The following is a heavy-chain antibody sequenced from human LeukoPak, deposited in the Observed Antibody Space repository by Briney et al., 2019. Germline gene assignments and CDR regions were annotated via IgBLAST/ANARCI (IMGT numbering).Heavy chain of an antibody. J-gene: IGHJ6*02. CDR2: IYYSGST. CDR3: AREWGSVAAPIYGMDV. Sequence: SETLSLTCTVSGGFISSTSYYWGWIRQPPGKGLEWIGSIYYSGSTYYNPSHRGRVTISVDTSKNQFSLKLTSVTAADTAVYYCAREWGSVAAPIYGMDVWGQGTTVTVSS. CDR1: GGFISSTSYY. D-gene: IGHD2-15*01. V-gene: IGHV4-39*07.